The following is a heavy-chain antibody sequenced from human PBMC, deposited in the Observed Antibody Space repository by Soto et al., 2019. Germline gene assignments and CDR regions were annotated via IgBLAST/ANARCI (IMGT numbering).Heavy chain of an antibody. CDR2: MYNTGST. CDR1: GGSISGYY. D-gene: IGHD2-21*02. J-gene: IGHJ6*02. CDR3: ARDLWGYCGTDCYPLDV. V-gene: IGHV4-59*01. Sequence: QVQLQESGPGLVKPSETLSLTCTVSGGSISGYYWSWIRQPPGKGLEWIGYMYNTGSTVYNPSFTSRVNISVDTSKNQFTLKLNSVTAADSAVYYCARDLWGYCGTDCYPLDVWGQGTTVTVSS.